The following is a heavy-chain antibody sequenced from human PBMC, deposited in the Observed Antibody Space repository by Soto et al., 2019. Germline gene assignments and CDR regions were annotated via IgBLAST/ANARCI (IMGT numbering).Heavy chain of an antibody. Sequence: PSETLSLTCTVSGGSISSYYWSWIRQPPGKGLEWIGYIYYSGSTNYNPSLKSRVTISVDTSKNQFSLKLSSVTAADTAVYYCARETNRYLDYWGQGTLVTVSS. V-gene: IGHV4-59*01. CDR3: ARETNRYLDY. CDR1: GGSISSYY. J-gene: IGHJ4*02. CDR2: IYYSGST. D-gene: IGHD2-2*01.